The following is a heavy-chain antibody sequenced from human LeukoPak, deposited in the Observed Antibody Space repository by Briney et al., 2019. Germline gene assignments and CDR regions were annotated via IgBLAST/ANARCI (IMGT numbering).Heavy chain of an antibody. V-gene: IGHV3-30*02. Sequence: PGGSLRLSCAASGFTFSSYGMHWVRQAPGKGLEWVAFIRYDGSNKYYADSVKGRFTISRDNSKNTLYLQMNSLRAEDTAVYYCAKDNWKLTEYFQHWGQGTLVTVSS. CDR1: GFTFSSYG. D-gene: IGHD1-20*01. CDR2: IRYDGSNK. J-gene: IGHJ1*01. CDR3: AKDNWKLTEYFQH.